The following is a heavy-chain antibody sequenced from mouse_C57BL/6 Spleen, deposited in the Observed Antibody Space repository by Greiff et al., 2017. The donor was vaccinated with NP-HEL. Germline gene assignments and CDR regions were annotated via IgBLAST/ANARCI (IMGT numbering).Heavy chain of an antibody. V-gene: IGHV5-12*01. CDR2: ISNGGGST. Sequence: EVKLVESGGGLVQPGGSLKLSCAASGFTFSDYYMYWVRQTPEKRLEWVAYISNGGGSTYYPDTVKGRFPISRDNAKNTLYLQMSRLKSEDTAMYYCARQEIYYDYDEGFAYWGQGTLVTVSA. CDR1: GFTFSDYY. J-gene: IGHJ3*01. CDR3: ARQEIYYDYDEGFAY. D-gene: IGHD2-4*01.